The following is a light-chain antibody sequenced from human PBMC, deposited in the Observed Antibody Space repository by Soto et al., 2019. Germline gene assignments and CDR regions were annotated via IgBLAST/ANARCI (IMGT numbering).Light chain of an antibody. CDR1: QSVDSRF. V-gene: IGKV3-20*01. CDR2: GAS. J-gene: IGKJ1*01. Sequence: IVLTQSPGSLSLSPGERATLSCRASQSVDSRFFAWYQQRSGQAPRLLIYGASRRATGIPDRFTGSGSGTDFTLTINGLEPEDFALYYCQQYDSSVTFGLGTKVEIK. CDR3: QQYDSSVT.